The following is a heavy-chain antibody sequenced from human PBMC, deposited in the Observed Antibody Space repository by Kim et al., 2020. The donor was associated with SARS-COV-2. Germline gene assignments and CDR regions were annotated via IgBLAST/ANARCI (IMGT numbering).Heavy chain of an antibody. CDR3: AIQVSSSWYYFDY. Sequence: YSPSFQGQVTISADKSISTAYLQWSSLKASDTAMYYCAIQVSSSWYYFDYWGQGTLVTVSS. V-gene: IGHV5-51*01. D-gene: IGHD6-13*01. J-gene: IGHJ4*02.